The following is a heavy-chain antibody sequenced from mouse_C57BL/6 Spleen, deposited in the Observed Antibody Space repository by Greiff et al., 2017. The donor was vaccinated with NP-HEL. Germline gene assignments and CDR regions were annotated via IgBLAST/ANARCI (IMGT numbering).Heavy chain of an antibody. CDR3: ATRTVVASDFDY. J-gene: IGHJ2*01. CDR2: IYPGSGST. Sequence: VKLQQPGAELVKPGASVKMSCKASGYTFTSYWITWVKQRPGQGLEWIGDIYPGSGSTNYNEKFKSKATLTVDTSSSTAYMQLSSLTSEDSAVYYCATRTVVASDFDYWGQGTTLTVSS. D-gene: IGHD1-1*01. CDR1: GYTFTSYW. V-gene: IGHV1-55*01.